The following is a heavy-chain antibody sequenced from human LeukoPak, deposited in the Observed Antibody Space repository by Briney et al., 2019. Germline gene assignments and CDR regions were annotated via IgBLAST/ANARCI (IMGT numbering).Heavy chain of an antibody. Sequence: GGSLRLSCAASGFTFDDYAMHWVRQAPGKGLEWVSGISWNSGSIGYADSVKGRFTISRDNAKNSLYLQMNSLRAEDTAVYYCARDGSGSYYSHDAFDIWGQGTMVTVSS. CDR3: ARDGSGSYYSHDAFDI. V-gene: IGHV3-9*01. J-gene: IGHJ3*02. CDR1: GFTFDDYA. CDR2: ISWNSGSI. D-gene: IGHD3-10*01.